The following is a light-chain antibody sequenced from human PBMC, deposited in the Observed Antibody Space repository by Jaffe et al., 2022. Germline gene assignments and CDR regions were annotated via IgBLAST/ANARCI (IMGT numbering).Light chain of an antibody. J-gene: IGKJ4*01. V-gene: IGKV1-39*01. CDR2: SAS. Sequence: DIQMTQSPSSLSASVGDRVTLTCRASQNIRNFLNWYQHKPGKAPNLLIYSASSLLGGVPSRFSGSGSGTDFTLTISSLQPEDFATYYCQQSHTSPPTFGGGTRVERK. CDR1: QNIRNF. CDR3: QQSHTSPPT.